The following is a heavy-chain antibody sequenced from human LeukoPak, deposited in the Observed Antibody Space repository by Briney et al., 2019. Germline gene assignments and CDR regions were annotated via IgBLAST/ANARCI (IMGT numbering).Heavy chain of an antibody. Sequence: PSENLSLTSTVSDGSICTYYWSWLPHPAGRGLEWIGLSYISGQTHFNHPRTRRPTMSHDSPENQHALRLTSVAAADTGVYYCAREPYCGSTRWFHMDVWGKGTAVTVS. CDR1: DGSICTYY. J-gene: IGHJ6*03. CDR3: AREPYCGSTRWFHMDV. CDR2: SYISGQT. D-gene: IGHD2-2*01. V-gene: IGHV4-4*07.